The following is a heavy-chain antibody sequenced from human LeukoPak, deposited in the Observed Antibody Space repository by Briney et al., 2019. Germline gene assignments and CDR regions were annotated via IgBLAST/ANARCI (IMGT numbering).Heavy chain of an antibody. CDR2: IIPIFGSV. CDR3: ATPLGNHHFYYGMDV. Sequence: SVTVSCKASGGTLSIYVISWVRQAPGQGLEWMGGIIPIFGSVDYAQKFQGRVTIKADESTSTVYMELNSLRSEDTAVYYCATPLGNHHFYYGMDVWGKGTTVTVSS. J-gene: IGHJ6*04. V-gene: IGHV1-69*13. D-gene: IGHD1-26*01. CDR1: GGTLSIYV.